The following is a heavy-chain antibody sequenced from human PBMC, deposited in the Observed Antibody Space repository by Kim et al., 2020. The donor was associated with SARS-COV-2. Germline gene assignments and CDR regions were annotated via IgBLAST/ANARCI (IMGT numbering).Heavy chain of an antibody. CDR2: IWYDGSNK. CDR1: GFTFSSYG. V-gene: IGHV3-33*01. D-gene: IGHD2-2*01. J-gene: IGHJ6*02. Sequence: GGSLRLSCAASGFTFSSYGMHWVRQAPGKGLEWVAVIWYDGSNKYYADSVKGRFTISRDNSKNTLYLQMNSLRAEDTAVYYCAREDIVVVPAAIEGGYYYGMDVWGQGTTVTASS. CDR3: AREDIVVVPAAIEGGYYYGMDV.